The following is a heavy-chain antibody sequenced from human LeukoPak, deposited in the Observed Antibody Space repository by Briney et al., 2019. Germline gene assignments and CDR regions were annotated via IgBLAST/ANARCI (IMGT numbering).Heavy chain of an antibody. CDR3: ARDLRGYYGSGSAFDL. CDR1: GYTFTGYY. CDR2: INPNSGGT. V-gene: IGHV1-2*04. J-gene: IGHJ2*01. Sequence: ASVKVSCKASGYTFTGYYMHWVRQAPGQGLEWMGWINPNSGGTNYAQKFQGWVTMTRDTSISTAYMELSRLRSDDTAVYYCARDLRGYYGSGSAFDLWGRGTLVTVSS. D-gene: IGHD3-10*01.